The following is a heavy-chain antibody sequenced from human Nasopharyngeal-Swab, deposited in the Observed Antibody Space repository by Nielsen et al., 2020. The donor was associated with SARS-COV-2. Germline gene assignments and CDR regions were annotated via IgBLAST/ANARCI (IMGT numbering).Heavy chain of an antibody. CDR2: FYYSGST. CDR3: ASNSMVLYPTSGAFDI. J-gene: IGHJ3*02. V-gene: IGHV4-39*01. D-gene: IGHD3-10*01. Sequence: MRQCPGEGLEWIGSFYYSGSTYYNPSLKRRVTISVDTSKNQFSLKLSSVTAADTAVYYCASNSMVLYPTSGAFDIWGQGTMVTVSS.